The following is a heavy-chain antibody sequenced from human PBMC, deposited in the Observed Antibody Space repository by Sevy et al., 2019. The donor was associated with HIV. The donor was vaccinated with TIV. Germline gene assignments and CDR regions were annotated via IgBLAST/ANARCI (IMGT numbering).Heavy chain of an antibody. D-gene: IGHD2-15*01. J-gene: IGHJ5*02. V-gene: IGHV1-24*01. CDR3: TAVGLRYFSGSSSYQGDWFDP. Sequence: ASMKVSCKVSGYTLPKLSIHWVRQAPGKGLEWMGDFDPQYGETIYAQKFQGRLTMTEDTSPDTAFMELSSLTPEDTAVYYCTAVGLRYFSGSSSYQGDWFDPWGQGTLVTVSS. CDR1: GYTLPKLS. CDR2: FDPQYGET.